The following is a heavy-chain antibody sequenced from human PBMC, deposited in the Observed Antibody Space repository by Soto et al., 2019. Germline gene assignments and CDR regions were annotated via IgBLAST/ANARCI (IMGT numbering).Heavy chain of an antibody. CDR2: IYYSGST. CDR1: GGSISSGFYY. Sequence: SETLSLTCPVSGGSISSGFYYWSWIRQHPGKGLEWIGYIYYSGSTYYNPSLKSRVTISVDTSKNQFSLKLSSVTAADTAVYYCARVRPHARPFDYWGQGTLVTVSS. J-gene: IGHJ4*02. D-gene: IGHD6-6*01. V-gene: IGHV4-31*03. CDR3: ARVRPHARPFDY.